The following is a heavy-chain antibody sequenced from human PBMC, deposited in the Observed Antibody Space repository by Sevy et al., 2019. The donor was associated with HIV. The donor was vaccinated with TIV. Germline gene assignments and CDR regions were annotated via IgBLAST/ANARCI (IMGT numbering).Heavy chain of an antibody. V-gene: IGHV3-23*01. Sequence: GGSLRLSCAASGFTFSSYAMNWVRQAPGKGLEWVSSISKSGESTYYADSVRGQFTVSRDNSKNTVYLQLNSLRAEDTAIYYCAKEWTLLSDWYGEFDYWGQGTLVTVSS. CDR2: ISKSGEST. J-gene: IGHJ4*02. D-gene: IGHD6-19*01. CDR3: AKEWTLLSDWYGEFDY. CDR1: GFTFSSYA.